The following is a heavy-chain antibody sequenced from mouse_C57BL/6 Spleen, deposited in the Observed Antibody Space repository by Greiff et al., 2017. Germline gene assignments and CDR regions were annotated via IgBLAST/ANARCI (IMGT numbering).Heavy chain of an antibody. CDR3: AISYGRSWHFDY. J-gene: IGHJ2*01. CDR1: GYSFTDYR. V-gene: IGHV1-39*01. D-gene: IGHD1-1*01. CDR2: INPNYGTT. Sequence: EVQLQQSGAELVKPGASVKISCMASGYSFTDYRMNWVKQSHGKSLEWIGVINPNYGTTSYNEKFKGKATLTVYKSSSTAYMQLNSLTSDDSAVDDSAISYGRSWHFDYWGQGTTLTVSS.